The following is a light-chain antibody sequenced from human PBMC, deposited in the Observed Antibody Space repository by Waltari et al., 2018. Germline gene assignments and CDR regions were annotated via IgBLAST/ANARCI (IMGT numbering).Light chain of an antibody. J-gene: IGLJ1*01. Sequence: QSALTQPASVSGSPGQSITISCSGTDSDVGAYDFVSWYQQHPGKAPHPIIYEVSNRPSGISNRFCASKSGNTASLTISGLQAEDEADYYCSSYTTSSAPGVVGTGTRVTVL. CDR1: DSDVGAYDF. CDR3: SSYTTSSAPGV. CDR2: EVS. V-gene: IGLV2-14*01.